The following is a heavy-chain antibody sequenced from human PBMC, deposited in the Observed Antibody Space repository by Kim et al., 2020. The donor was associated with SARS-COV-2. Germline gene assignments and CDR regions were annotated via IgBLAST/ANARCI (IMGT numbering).Heavy chain of an antibody. V-gene: IGHV1-69*01. Sequence: YAQKFQGRVTITADESTSTAYMELSSLRSEDTAVYYCARDAVGASDAFDIWGQGTMVTVSS. D-gene: IGHD1-26*01. CDR3: ARDAVGASDAFDI. J-gene: IGHJ3*02.